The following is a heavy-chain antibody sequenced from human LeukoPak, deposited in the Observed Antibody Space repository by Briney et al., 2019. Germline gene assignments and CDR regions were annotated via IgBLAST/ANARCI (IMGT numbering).Heavy chain of an antibody. CDR1: GFTFSSYA. D-gene: IGHD7-27*01. J-gene: IGHJ4*02. CDR2: ISYDGSNK. CDR3: ARARRTGEYDY. Sequence: GRSLRLSCAASGFTFSSYAMHWVRQAPGKGLEWVAVISYDGSNKYYADSVKGRFTISRDNSKNTLYLQMNSLRAEDTAVYYCARARRTGEYDYWGQGTLVTVSS. V-gene: IGHV3-30*04.